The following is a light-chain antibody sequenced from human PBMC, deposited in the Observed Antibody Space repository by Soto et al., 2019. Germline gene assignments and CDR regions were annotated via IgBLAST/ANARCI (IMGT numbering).Light chain of an antibody. V-gene: IGKV1-39*01. J-gene: IGKJ1*01. CDR2: DSS. Sequence: DIQITHSPSSLSASVLYRITITCRPSQSISTYLNWYQQKPGEAPTLLVYDSSTLQSGVPSRFSGSGFGAEFTLTVSSLQPEDFATYYCQQSYSNPTWTFGQGTKVDIK. CDR1: QSISTY. CDR3: QQSYSNPTWT.